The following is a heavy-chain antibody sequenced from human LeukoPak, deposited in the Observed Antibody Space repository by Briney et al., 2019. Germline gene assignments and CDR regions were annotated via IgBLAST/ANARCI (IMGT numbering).Heavy chain of an antibody. CDR3: AREVALGIVVVVAATLRWFDP. V-gene: IGHV4-39*07. CDR2: IYYSGST. Sequence: SETLSLTCTVSGGSISSSSYYWGWIRQPPGKGLEWIGSIYYSGSTYNNPSLKSRVTISVDTSKNQFSLKLSSVTAADTAVYYCAREVALGIVVVVAATLRWFDPWGQGTLVTVSS. CDR1: GGSISSSSYY. D-gene: IGHD2-15*01. J-gene: IGHJ5*02.